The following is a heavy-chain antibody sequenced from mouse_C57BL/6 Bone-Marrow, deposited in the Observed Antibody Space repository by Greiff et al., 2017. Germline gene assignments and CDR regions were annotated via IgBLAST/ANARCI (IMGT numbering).Heavy chain of an antibody. CDR1: GYSITSGYY. V-gene: IGHV3-6*01. Sequence: ESGPGLVKPSQSLSLTCSVTGYSITSGYYWNWIRQFPGNKLEWMGYISYDGSNNYNPSLKNRISITPDTSKNQCFLKLNSVTTEDTATYYCARVLYFDVWGTGTTVTVSS. CDR3: ARVLYFDV. J-gene: IGHJ1*03. CDR2: ISYDGSN.